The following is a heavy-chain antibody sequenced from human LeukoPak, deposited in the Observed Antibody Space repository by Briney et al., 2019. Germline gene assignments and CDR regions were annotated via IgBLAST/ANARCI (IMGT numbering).Heavy chain of an antibody. CDR1: GYTFTGCY. Sequence: ASVKVSRKASGYTFTGCYMHWVRQAPGQGLEWMGWINPNSGGTNYAQKFQGRVTMTRDTSISTAYMELSRLRSDDTAVYYCARDATIAADQFDYWGQGTLVTVSS. V-gene: IGHV1-2*02. CDR2: INPNSGGT. J-gene: IGHJ4*02. CDR3: ARDATIAADQFDY. D-gene: IGHD6-13*01.